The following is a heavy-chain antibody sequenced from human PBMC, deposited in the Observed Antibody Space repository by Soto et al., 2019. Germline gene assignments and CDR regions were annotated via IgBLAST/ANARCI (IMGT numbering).Heavy chain of an antibody. Sequence: ETLSLTCAVSGGSFTSSNWWTWVRQPPGQGLEWIGEIYRTGSTNYNPSLKSRVTISLDKSEKQISLKVTSLTAADTAVYYCASRDPGTSVDYWGQGTLVTVSS. V-gene: IGHV4-4*02. CDR2: IYRTGST. J-gene: IGHJ4*02. CDR3: ASRDPGTSVDY. D-gene: IGHD1-7*01. CDR1: GGSFTSSNW.